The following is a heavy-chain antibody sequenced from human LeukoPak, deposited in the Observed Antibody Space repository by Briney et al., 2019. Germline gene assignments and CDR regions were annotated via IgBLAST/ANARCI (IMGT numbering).Heavy chain of an antibody. Sequence: GGSLRLSCAASGFTFSSYEMNWVRQAPGKGLEWVANIKQDVSQENYVESVKGRFTISRDNAKNSLYLQMNSLRAEDTAVYYCARSKGSGSYSNVADYWGQGTLVTVSS. V-gene: IGHV3-7*01. D-gene: IGHD3-10*01. J-gene: IGHJ4*02. CDR2: IKQDVSQE. CDR3: ARSKGSGSYSNVADY. CDR1: GFTFSSYE.